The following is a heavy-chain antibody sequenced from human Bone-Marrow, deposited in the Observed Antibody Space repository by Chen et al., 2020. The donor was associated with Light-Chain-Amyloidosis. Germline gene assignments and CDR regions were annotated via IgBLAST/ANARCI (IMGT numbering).Heavy chain of an antibody. D-gene: IGHD1-26*01. Sequence: EVQLLESGGGLVQPGGSLRISCAASGFTFYSYAMSWVRQAPGKGLEWVSVIGGSGGNTYYADSVKGRFTISRDNSKNTVYLQMHSLRAADTAVYYCVKGGGVGARYLQHWGQGTLVTVSS. CDR3: VKGGGVGARYLQH. CDR1: GFTFYSYA. V-gene: IGHV3-23*01. CDR2: IGGSGGNT. J-gene: IGHJ1*01.